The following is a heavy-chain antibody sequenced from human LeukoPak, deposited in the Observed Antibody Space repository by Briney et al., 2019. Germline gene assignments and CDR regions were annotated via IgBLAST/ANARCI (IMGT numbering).Heavy chain of an antibody. CDR2: INSDGSST. CDR3: ARDCSSTSCYLDY. V-gene: IGHV3-74*01. Sequence: GGSLRLSCAASGFTFSSYWMHWVRQAPGKGLVWVSRINSDGSSTSYADSVKGRFTISRDNTKNTLYLQMNSLRAEDTAVYYCARDCSSTSCYLDYWGQGTLVTVSS. CDR1: GFTFSSYW. D-gene: IGHD2-2*01. J-gene: IGHJ4*02.